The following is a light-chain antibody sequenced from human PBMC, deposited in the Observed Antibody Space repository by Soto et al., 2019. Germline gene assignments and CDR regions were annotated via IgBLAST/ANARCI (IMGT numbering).Light chain of an antibody. J-gene: IGKJ1*01. CDR2: GAS. Sequence: EIVLTQSPCTLSLSPGERATLSCRASQSVSTNLAWYQQKPGQAPRLLIYGASSRATGIPDRFSGSGSGTDFTLTISRLEPEDFAVYYCQQYGSSPWTFGQRTKVDIK. CDR3: QQYGSSPWT. CDR1: QSVSTN. V-gene: IGKV3-20*01.